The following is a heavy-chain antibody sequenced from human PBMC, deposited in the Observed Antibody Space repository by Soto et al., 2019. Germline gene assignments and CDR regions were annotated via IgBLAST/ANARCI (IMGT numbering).Heavy chain of an antibody. V-gene: IGHV4-30-4*01. CDR1: GGSISSGDYY. CDR2: IYYSGST. D-gene: IGHD3-22*01. J-gene: IGHJ4*02. Sequence: SETLSLTCTVSGGSISSGDYYGSWIRQPPGKGLEWIGYIYYSGSTYYNPSLKSRVTISVDTSKNQFSLKLSSVTAADTAVYYCARDPARTWDSSGYYWSAYWGQGTLVTVSS. CDR3: ARDPARTWDSSGYYWSAY.